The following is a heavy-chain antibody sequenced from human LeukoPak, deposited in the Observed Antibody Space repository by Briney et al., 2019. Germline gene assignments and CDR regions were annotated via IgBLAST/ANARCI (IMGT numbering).Heavy chain of an antibody. J-gene: IGHJ5*02. CDR2: IYYSGST. V-gene: IGHV4-59*11. CDR3: ARAPNRYCSSTSCSFNWFDP. CDR1: GGSISSHY. D-gene: IGHD2-2*01. Sequence: PSETLSPTCSVSGGSISSHYWSWIRQPPGKGLEWIGYIYYSGSTNYNPSLKSRVTISVDTSKNQFSLKMSSVTGADTGVYYCARAPNRYCSSTSCSFNWFDPWGEGTLVSVSS.